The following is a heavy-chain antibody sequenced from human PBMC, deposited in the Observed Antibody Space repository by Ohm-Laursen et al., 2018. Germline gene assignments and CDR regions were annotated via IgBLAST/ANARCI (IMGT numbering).Heavy chain of an antibody. D-gene: IGHD2-15*01. J-gene: IGHJ4*02. Sequence: SQTLSLTCTVSGGSISPHYWGWLRQPPGKGLEWVGYIYYSGSTSYSPSLKSRVSISVDMSKNQFSLKLSSVTAADTAVYYCARGYCSGGSCHAIDYWGQGTLVTVSS. CDR1: GGSISPHY. CDR2: IYYSGST. V-gene: IGHV4-59*11. CDR3: ARGYCSGGSCHAIDY.